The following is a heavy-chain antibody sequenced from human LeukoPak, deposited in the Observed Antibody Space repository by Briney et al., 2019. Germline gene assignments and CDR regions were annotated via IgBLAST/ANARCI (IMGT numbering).Heavy chain of an antibody. D-gene: IGHD2-15*01. CDR2: IIPIFGTA. CDR1: GGTFSSYA. CDR3: ARDPLDCSGGSCSDY. J-gene: IGHJ4*02. V-gene: IGHV1-69*05. Sequence: ASVKVSCKASGGTFSSYAISWVRQAPGQGLEWMGRIIPIFGTANYAQKFQGRVTITTDEYTSTAYMELSSLRSEDTAVYYCARDPLDCSGGSCSDYWGQGTLVTVSS.